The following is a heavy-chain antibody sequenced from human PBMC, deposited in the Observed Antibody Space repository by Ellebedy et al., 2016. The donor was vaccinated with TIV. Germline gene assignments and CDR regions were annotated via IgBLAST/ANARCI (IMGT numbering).Heavy chain of an antibody. Sequence: GESLKISCVASGFSFSRYEMNWVRQAPGKGLEWVSYISDTGNTIYYADSVKGRFTISRDNFKNTMSLQMNSLRGDDTAVYYCVKVVQGSGWSLVYWGQGTLVSVSS. V-gene: IGHV3-48*03. CDR3: VKVVQGSGWSLVY. CDR2: ISDTGNTI. J-gene: IGHJ4*02. CDR1: GFSFSRYE. D-gene: IGHD6-19*01.